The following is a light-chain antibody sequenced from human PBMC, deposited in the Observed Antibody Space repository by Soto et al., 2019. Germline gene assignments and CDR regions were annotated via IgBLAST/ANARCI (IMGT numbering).Light chain of an antibody. V-gene: IGLV2-14*01. Sequence: QSVLTQPASVSGSPGQSITISCTGTSGDVGGYNFVSWYQQYPGKAPKLMIHDVTARPSGVSIRFSGSKSGTTASLTISVLQPEDEADYYCCSYASSTSYVFGTGTKVTVL. J-gene: IGLJ1*01. CDR1: SGDVGGYNF. CDR3: CSYASSTSYV. CDR2: DVT.